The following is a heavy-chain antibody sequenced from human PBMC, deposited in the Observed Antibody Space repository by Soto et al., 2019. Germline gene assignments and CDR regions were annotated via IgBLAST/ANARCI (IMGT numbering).Heavy chain of an antibody. Sequence: QLQLQESGPGLVKPSETLSLTCTVSGGSISSSSYYWGWIRQPPGKGLEWIGSIYYSGSTYYNPSLKSRVTISVDTSKNQFSLKLSSVTAADTAVYYCASPPLGVRPRDYWGQGTLVTVSS. CDR2: IYYSGST. J-gene: IGHJ4*02. D-gene: IGHD1-26*01. CDR1: GGSISSSSYY. V-gene: IGHV4-39*01. CDR3: ASPPLGVRPRDY.